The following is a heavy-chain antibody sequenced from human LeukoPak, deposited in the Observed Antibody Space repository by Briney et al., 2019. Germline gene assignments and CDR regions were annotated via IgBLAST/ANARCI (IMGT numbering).Heavy chain of an antibody. Sequence: GGSLRLSCAASGFTFSSYAMSWVRQAPGKGLEWVGRTRNKANGYTTEYAASVKGRFTISRDDSKNSLYLQMNSLKTDDTAVYYCARRLIEGVVDYWGQGTLVTVSS. CDR2: TRNKANGYTT. J-gene: IGHJ4*02. V-gene: IGHV3-72*01. D-gene: IGHD3-22*01. CDR1: GFTFSSYA. CDR3: ARRLIEGVVDY.